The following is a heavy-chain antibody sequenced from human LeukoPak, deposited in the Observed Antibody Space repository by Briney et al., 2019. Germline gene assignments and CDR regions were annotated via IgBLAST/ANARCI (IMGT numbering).Heavy chain of an antibody. CDR3: AKDLEAVTMIVPY. Sequence: GGSLTLSCAASGFTFSSYGMHWVRQAPGKGLEWVAVISYDGSNKYYADSVKGRFTISRDNSKNTLYLQMNSLRAEDTAVYYCAKDLEAVTMIVPYWGQGTLVTVSS. V-gene: IGHV3-30*18. D-gene: IGHD3-22*01. J-gene: IGHJ4*02. CDR1: GFTFSSYG. CDR2: ISYDGSNK.